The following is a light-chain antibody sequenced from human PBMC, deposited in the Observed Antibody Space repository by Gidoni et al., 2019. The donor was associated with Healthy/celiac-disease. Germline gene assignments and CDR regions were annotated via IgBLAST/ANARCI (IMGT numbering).Light chain of an antibody. CDR1: SSDVGGYNY. CDR2: DVS. V-gene: IGLV2-14*03. J-gene: IGLJ2*01. Sequence: QSALTQPDSVAGSPGQSITISCTGTSSDVGGYNYVSWYQHHPGKAPKLMIYDVSNRPSGVSNRFSGSTSGNTASLTISGLQAEDEAYYYCSSYTSSSTSVFGGGTKLTVL. CDR3: SSYTSSSTSV.